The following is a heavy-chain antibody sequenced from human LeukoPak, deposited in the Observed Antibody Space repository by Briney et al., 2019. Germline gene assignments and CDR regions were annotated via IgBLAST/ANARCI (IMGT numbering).Heavy chain of an antibody. Sequence: PSETLSLTCTVSGGSISSSSYYWGWIRQPPGKGLEWIGSIYYSGGTYYNPSLKSRVTISVDTSKNQFSLRLNSMTAADTAVYYCVKGGGLGIVPFDYWGQGFLVTVSS. J-gene: IGHJ4*02. V-gene: IGHV4-39*07. CDR2: IYYSGGT. CDR1: GGSISSSSYY. CDR3: VKGGGLGIVPFDY. D-gene: IGHD7-27*01.